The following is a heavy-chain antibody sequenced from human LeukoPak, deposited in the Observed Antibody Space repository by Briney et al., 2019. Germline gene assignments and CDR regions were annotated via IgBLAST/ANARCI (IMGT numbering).Heavy chain of an antibody. J-gene: IGHJ4*02. Sequence: SGGSLRLSCAASGFTFSSYAIHWVRQAPGKGLEWVAVISYDGSSKYYADSVKGRFTISRDNSKNTLYLQMNSLRAEDTAVYYCATYYDSSGYYVYWGQGTLVTVSS. CDR3: ATYYDSSGYYVY. D-gene: IGHD3-22*01. CDR2: ISYDGSSK. V-gene: IGHV3-30*03. CDR1: GFTFSSYA.